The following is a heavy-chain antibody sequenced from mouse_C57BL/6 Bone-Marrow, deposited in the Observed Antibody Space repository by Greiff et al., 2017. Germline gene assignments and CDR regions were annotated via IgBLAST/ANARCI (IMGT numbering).Heavy chain of an antibody. CDR1: GYTFTSYW. CDR3: AREGDSSGLYAMDY. V-gene: IGHV1-55*01. CDR2: IYPGSGST. Sequence: VKLQQPGAELVKPGASVKMSCKASGYTFTSYWITWVKQRPGQGLEWIGDIYPGSGSTNYNEKFKSKATLTVDTSSSTAYMQLSSLTSEDSAVYYCAREGDSSGLYAMDYWGQGTSVTVSS. D-gene: IGHD3-2*02. J-gene: IGHJ4*01.